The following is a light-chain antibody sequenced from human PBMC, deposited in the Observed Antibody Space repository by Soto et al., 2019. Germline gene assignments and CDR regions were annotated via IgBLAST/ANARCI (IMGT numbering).Light chain of an antibody. V-gene: IGKV3-15*01. CDR3: QQYNTWPRT. Sequence: EIVMTQSPATLSVSPGERATLSCRASQSIIDNLAWYQQKPGQPPRLLIFGASARAPGVPVRFSGSASGTEFTLTISSLQSEDFSVYYCQQYNTWPRTFGHGTKVEIK. J-gene: IGKJ1*01. CDR2: GAS. CDR1: QSIIDN.